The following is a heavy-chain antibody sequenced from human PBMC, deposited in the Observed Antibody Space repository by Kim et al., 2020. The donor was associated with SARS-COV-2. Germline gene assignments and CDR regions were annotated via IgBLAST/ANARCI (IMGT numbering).Heavy chain of an antibody. J-gene: IGHJ4*02. V-gene: IGHV3-30-3*01. Sequence: GGSLRLSCAASGFTFSSYAMHWVRQAPGKGLEWVAVISYDGSNKYYADSVKGRFTISRDNSKNTLYLQMNSLRAEDTAVYYCARVWKGTGYSSSWYRQQPFDYWGQGTLVTVSS. CDR3: ARVWKGTGYSSSWYRQQPFDY. CDR1: GFTFSSYA. CDR2: ISYDGSNK. D-gene: IGHD6-13*01.